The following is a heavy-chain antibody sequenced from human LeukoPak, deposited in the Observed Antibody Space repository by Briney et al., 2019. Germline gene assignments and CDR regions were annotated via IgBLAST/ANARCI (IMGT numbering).Heavy chain of an antibody. CDR1: GFTLGDYA. CDR2: IRRKAHGGTT. CDR3: TRVTYYYDNSGYFHFDS. J-gene: IGHJ4*02. V-gene: IGHV3-49*04. Sequence: GGSLRLSXTTSGFTLGDYAMSWVRQAPGKGLEWVSFIRRKAHGGTTEYAASVKGRFSSSRDDSKSIAYLQMNSLKTEDTAVYFCTRVTYYYDNSGYFHFDSWGQGSLVTVSS. D-gene: IGHD3-22*01.